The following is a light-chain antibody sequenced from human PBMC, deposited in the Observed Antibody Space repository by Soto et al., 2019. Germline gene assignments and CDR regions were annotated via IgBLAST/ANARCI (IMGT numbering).Light chain of an antibody. V-gene: IGKV3-15*01. CDR1: QSVSSN. CDR3: QHYNNWPPWT. CDR2: GAS. J-gene: IGKJ1*01. Sequence: EIVMTQSPDTLSASPGERATLSCRASQSVSSNIAWYQQKPGQAPRLLIYGASTRATGVPARFSGSGSGTEFTLTISSLQSEDFAVYYCQHYNNWPPWTFGQGTKVEIK.